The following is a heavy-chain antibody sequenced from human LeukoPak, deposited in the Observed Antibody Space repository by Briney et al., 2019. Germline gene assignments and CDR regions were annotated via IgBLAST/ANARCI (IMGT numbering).Heavy chain of an antibody. CDR1: GYTFTSYD. V-gene: IGHV1-8*01. CDR3: ARGNGPNYYYYYGMDV. D-gene: IGHD2-8*01. J-gene: IGHJ6*02. Sequence: PSASVKVSCKASGYTFTSYDINWVRQATGQGLEWMGWMNPNSGNTGYAQKFQGRVTMTRNTSISTAYMELSSLRSEDTAVYYCARGNGPNYYYYYGMDVWGQGTMVTVSS. CDR2: MNPNSGNT.